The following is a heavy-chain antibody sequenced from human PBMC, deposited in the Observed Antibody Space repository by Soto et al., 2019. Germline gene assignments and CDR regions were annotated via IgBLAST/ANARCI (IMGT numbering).Heavy chain of an antibody. CDR3: AASPGSYYYGSGRSYGMDV. CDR1: GGSISSYY. J-gene: IGHJ6*02. V-gene: IGHV4-59*12. CDR2: IYHSGST. D-gene: IGHD3-10*01. Sequence: SETLSLTCTVSGGSISSYYWSWIRQPPGKGLEWIGEIYHSGSTNYNPSLKSRVTISVDKSKNQFSLKLSSVTAADTAVYYCAASPGSYYYGSGRSYGMDVWGQGTTVTVSS.